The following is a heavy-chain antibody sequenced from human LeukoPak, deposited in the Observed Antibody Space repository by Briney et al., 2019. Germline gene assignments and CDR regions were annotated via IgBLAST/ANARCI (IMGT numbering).Heavy chain of an antibody. D-gene: IGHD5-18*01. CDR2: INAGNGNT. Sequence: ASVTVSCKASGYTFTSYAMHWVRQAPGQRLEWMGWINAGNGNTKYSQKFQGRVTITRDTSASTAYMELGSLRSEDTAVYYCARPGYSYGPKAFDYWGQGTLVTVSS. CDR3: ARPGYSYGPKAFDY. V-gene: IGHV1-3*01. J-gene: IGHJ4*02. CDR1: GYTFTSYA.